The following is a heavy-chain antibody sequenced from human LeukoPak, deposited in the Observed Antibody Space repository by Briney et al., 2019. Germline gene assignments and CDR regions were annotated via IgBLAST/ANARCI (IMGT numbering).Heavy chain of an antibody. Sequence: PGGSLRLSCAASGFTYNNAWMTWVRQAPGKGLEWVARIKSKTDGGTTDYAAPVKGRFTISRDDPKNTLYLQVNSLRDEDTAVYYCARAGGLLWFGEVLESSDAFHIWGQGTMVTVSS. J-gene: IGHJ3*02. CDR1: GFTYNNAW. CDR3: ARAGGLLWFGEVLESSDAFHI. D-gene: IGHD3-10*01. V-gene: IGHV3-15*01. CDR2: IKSKTDGGTT.